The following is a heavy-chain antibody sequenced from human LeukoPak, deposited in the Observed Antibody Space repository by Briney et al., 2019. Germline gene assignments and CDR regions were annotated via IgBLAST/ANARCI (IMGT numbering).Heavy chain of an antibody. CDR1: GFTFSDYA. Sequence: PGGSLRLSCAASGFTFSDYAMNWVRQAPGKGLEWVSTISGSGGSTYYADSVKGRFTISRDNSKNTLYLQTNSPRAEDTAVYSCAKDGGGTIFGMVIILHYMDVWGKGTTVTVSS. D-gene: IGHD3-3*01. CDR2: ISGSGGST. V-gene: IGHV3-23*01. J-gene: IGHJ6*03. CDR3: AKDGGGTIFGMVIILHYMDV.